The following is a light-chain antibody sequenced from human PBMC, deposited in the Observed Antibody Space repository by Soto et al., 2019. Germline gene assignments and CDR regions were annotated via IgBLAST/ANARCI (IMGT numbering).Light chain of an antibody. J-gene: IGLJ3*02. Sequence: QSVLTQPPSVSGAPGQRVTISCTGSSSNIGAGYGVHWYQQLPGTAPKLLIYGNNNRPSGVPDRFSGSKSGTSASLAITGLQAEDGGDYYCPAYDSSLRWWVFGGGTKLTVL. CDR3: PAYDSSLRWWV. V-gene: IGLV1-40*01. CDR1: SSNIGAGYG. CDR2: GNN.